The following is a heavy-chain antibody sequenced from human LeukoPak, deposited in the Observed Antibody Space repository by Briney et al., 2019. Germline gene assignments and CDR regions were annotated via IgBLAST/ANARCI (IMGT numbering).Heavy chain of an antibody. CDR2: MSYDGSNK. Sequence: PGGSLRLSCKASGFTFSSYGMHWVRQAPGKGLEWVGVMSYDGSNKYYADYVKGRFTISRDNSKNTLYLQMNSLRAEDTAVYYCAKVAARYYYDSSGYSDYWGQGTLVTVSS. CDR3: AKVAARYYYDSSGYSDY. CDR1: GFTFSSYG. V-gene: IGHV3-30*18. J-gene: IGHJ4*02. D-gene: IGHD3-22*01.